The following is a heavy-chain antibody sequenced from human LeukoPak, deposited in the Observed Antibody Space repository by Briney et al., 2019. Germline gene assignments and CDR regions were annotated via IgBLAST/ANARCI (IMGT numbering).Heavy chain of an antibody. CDR2: ISASGART. D-gene: IGHD5-12*01. CDR3: AKARSGYDPPPFDN. Sequence: GGSVRLSCAASGFTLKTYAINWVRQAPGEGLEWVSGISASGARTYYAGSVEGRFTISRDNSKNTVYLQMNSLRVEDTAVYSCAKARSGYDPPPFDNWGQGTLVTVSS. CDR1: GFTLKTYA. J-gene: IGHJ4*02. V-gene: IGHV3-23*01.